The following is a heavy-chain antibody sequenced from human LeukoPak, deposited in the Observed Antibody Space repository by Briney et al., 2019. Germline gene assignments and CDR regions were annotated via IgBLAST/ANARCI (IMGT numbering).Heavy chain of an antibody. CDR3: ARDPVWSPVSGVFDS. CDR2: IKQDGSEK. CDR1: GFTFSSYW. D-gene: IGHD2-21*01. V-gene: IGHV3-7*01. J-gene: IGHJ4*02. Sequence: PGGSLRLSCAASGFTFSSYWMSWVRQAPGKGLEWVANIKQDGSEKYYVDSVKGRFTISRDNAKNSLYLQMNSLRAEDTAVYYCARDPVWSPVSGVFDSWGQGTLVTVSS.